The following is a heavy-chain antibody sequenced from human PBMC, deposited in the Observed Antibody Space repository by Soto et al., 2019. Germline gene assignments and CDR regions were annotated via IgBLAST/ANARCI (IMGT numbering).Heavy chain of an antibody. V-gene: IGHV1-69*13. CDR2: IIPIFGTA. J-gene: IGHJ5*02. Sequence: GASVKVSCKASGGTFSSYAISWVRQAPGQGLEWMGGIIPIFGTANYAQKFQGRVTITADESTSTAYIELSSLRSEDTAVYYCARDSTSISGSYLRWFDPWGQGTLVTVSS. CDR1: GGTFSSYA. D-gene: IGHD3-10*01. CDR3: ARDSTSISGSYLRWFDP.